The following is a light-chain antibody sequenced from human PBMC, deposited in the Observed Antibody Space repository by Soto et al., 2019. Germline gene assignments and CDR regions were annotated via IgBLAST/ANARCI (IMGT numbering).Light chain of an antibody. CDR3: LQDSKYPRT. V-gene: IGKV1-6*01. CDR1: QGIRNE. CDR2: AAS. Sequence: AIQMTQSPSSLSASVGDRVTITCRASQGIRNELGWYQQRPGKAPKLLIYAASTLESGVPSRFSASGSGIDFTLTISSLRPEDFATYYCLQDSKYPRTFGQGTKVEIK. J-gene: IGKJ1*01.